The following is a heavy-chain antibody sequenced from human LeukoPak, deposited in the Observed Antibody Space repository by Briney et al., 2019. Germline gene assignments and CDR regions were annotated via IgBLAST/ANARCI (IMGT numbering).Heavy chain of an antibody. CDR3: AREVLYDSSGYSMIDY. J-gene: IGHJ4*02. CDR2: INTNTGNP. Sequence: ASVEVSCKASGYTSTNYGMNWVRQAPGQGLEWMGWINTNTGNPTYAQGFTGRFVFSLDTSVSTAYLQISSLKAEDTAVYYCAREVLYDSSGYSMIDYWGQGTLVTVSS. D-gene: IGHD3-22*01. V-gene: IGHV7-4-1*02. CDR1: GYTSTNYG.